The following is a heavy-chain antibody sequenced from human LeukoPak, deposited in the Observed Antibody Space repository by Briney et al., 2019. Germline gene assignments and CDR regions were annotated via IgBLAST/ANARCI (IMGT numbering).Heavy chain of an antibody. CDR1: GFTFTSSA. CDR3: AAGPFWSGYPNWFDP. J-gene: IGHJ5*02. V-gene: IGHV1-58*02. Sequence: SVKVSCKASGFTFTSSAMQWVRQARGQRLEWIGWIVVGRGNTNYAQKFQERVTITRDMSTSTAYMELSSLKSEDTAVYYCAAGPFWSGYPNWFDPWGQGTLVTVSS. CDR2: IVVGRGNT. D-gene: IGHD3-3*01.